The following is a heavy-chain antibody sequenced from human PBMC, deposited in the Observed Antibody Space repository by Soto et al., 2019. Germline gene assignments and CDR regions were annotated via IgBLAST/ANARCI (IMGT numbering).Heavy chain of an antibody. CDR3: ARGWRQREPLGY. V-gene: IGHV4-59*01. CDR2: IYYSGST. D-gene: IGHD5-18*01. CDR1: GGSISSYY. Sequence: SETLSLTCTVSGGSISSYYWSWIRQPPGKGLEWIGYIYYSGSTNYNPSLKSRVTISVXXXXXXFXLXLXSXTAAXTAVYYCARGWRQREPLGYWGQGTLVTVSS. J-gene: IGHJ4*02.